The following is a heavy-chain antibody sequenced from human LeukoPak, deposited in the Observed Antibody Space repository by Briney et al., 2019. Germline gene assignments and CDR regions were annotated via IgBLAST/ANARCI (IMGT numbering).Heavy chain of an antibody. Sequence: GGSLRLSCAASGFTFSNAWMSWVRQAPGKGLEWVSSISSSSSYIYYADSVKGRFTISRDNAKNSLYLQMNSLRAEDTAVYYCARGRDDYGGNFRSWYFDYWGQGTLVTVSS. V-gene: IGHV3-21*01. CDR1: GFTFSNAW. D-gene: IGHD4-23*01. J-gene: IGHJ4*02. CDR3: ARGRDDYGGNFRSWYFDY. CDR2: ISSSSSYI.